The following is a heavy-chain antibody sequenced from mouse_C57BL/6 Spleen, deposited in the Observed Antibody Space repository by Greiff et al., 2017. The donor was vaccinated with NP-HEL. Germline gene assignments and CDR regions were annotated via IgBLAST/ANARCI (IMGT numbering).Heavy chain of an antibody. D-gene: IGHD1-1*01. CDR1: GYTFTSYW. CDR2: IDPSDSYT. CDR3: ANTVVAPYYAMDY. Sequence: QVQLQQPGAELVMPGASVKLSCKASGYTFTSYWMHWVKQRPGQGLEWIGEIDPSDSYTNYNQKFKGKSTLTVDKSSSTAYMQLSSLTSEDSAVYYCANTVVAPYYAMDYWGQGTSVTVSS. V-gene: IGHV1-69*01. J-gene: IGHJ4*01.